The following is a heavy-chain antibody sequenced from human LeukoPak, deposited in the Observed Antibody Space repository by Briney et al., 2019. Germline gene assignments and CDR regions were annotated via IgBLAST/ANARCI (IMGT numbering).Heavy chain of an antibody. CDR3: ARHGSGRNYFDPLDY. CDR2: IQRDRTNE. J-gene: IGHJ4*02. CDR1: GFSFSDFA. Sequence: PGGSLRLSCAASGFSFSDFAMHWVRQAPGKGLEWVAFIQRDRTNEYYADSVKGRFTISRDNSKNTLWLQMYRLRAEDTAVYYCARHGSGRNYFDPLDYWGQGTLVTVSS. V-gene: IGHV3-30*02. D-gene: IGHD1-26*01.